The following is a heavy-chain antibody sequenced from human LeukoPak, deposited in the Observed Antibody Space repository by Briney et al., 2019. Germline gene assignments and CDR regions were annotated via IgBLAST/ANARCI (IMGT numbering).Heavy chain of an antibody. J-gene: IGHJ4*02. D-gene: IGHD1-26*01. CDR1: GGSFSGYY. Sequence: SETLSLTCAVYGGSFSGYYWSWIRQPPGKGLEWIGEINHSGSTNYNPSLKSRVTISVDTSKNQFSLKLSSVTTADTAVYYCARGWDDYWGQGTLVTVSS. CDR3: ARGWDDY. V-gene: IGHV4-34*01. CDR2: INHSGST.